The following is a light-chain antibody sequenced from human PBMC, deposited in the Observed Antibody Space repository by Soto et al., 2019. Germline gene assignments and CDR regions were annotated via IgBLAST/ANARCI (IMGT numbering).Light chain of an antibody. CDR2: AVS. J-gene: IGKJ1*01. V-gene: IGKV1-17*03. Sequence: DIQVTQSPSAMSASVGDRVTITCRASQDISHYLAWFQQKPGKVPKRLIFAVSILESGVPSRFRGSGSGTEFTLTITSLQPEDFATYYCLQHNSYPWTFGQGTKVDIK. CDR3: LQHNSYPWT. CDR1: QDISHY.